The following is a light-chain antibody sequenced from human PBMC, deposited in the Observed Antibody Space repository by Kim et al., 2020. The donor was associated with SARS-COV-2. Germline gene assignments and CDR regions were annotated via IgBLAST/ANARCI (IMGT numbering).Light chain of an antibody. V-gene: IGLV6-57*01. Sequence: NFILTQPPSVSESPGKTVTISCTRSSGSIASNYVQWYQQRPGSSPTTLIYEDNQRPSVVPDRFSGSIDSSSNSASLTISGLKIEDEADYFCQSHDASYQVFGGGTQLTVL. CDR1: SGSIASNY. J-gene: IGLJ3*02. CDR3: QSHDASYQV. CDR2: EDN.